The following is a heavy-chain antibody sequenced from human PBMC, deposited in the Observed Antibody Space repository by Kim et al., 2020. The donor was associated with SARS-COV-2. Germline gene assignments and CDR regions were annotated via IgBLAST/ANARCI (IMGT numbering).Heavy chain of an antibody. D-gene: IGHD3-9*01. V-gene: IGHV3-53*01. CDR3: ASRVLRYFGRDY. Sequence: YYADSVKGRFTISRDNSKNTLYLQMNSLRAEDTAVYYCASRVLRYFGRDYWGQGTLVTVSS. J-gene: IGHJ4*02.